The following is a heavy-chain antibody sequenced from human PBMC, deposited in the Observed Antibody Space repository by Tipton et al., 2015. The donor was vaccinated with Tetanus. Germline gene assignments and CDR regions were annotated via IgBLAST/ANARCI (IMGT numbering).Heavy chain of an antibody. Sequence: TLSLTCTVSSGSFSSSYWTWIRQAAGKGLQWIGRIYGTGTTDYNPSLQSRVTMSIDTSKNQVSLKLTSVTAADTAFYYCARLGYDILTGYHYDYWGQGTLVTVSS. V-gene: IGHV4-4*07. CDR2: IYGTGTT. D-gene: IGHD3-9*01. CDR3: ARLGYDILTGYHYDY. CDR1: SGSFSSSY. J-gene: IGHJ4*02.